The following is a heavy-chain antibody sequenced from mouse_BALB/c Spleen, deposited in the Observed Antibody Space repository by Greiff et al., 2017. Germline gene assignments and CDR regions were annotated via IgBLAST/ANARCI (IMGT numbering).Heavy chain of an antibody. V-gene: IGHV1-82*01. CDR2: IYPGDGDT. CDR3: ARRKSSDAMDY. J-gene: IGHJ4*01. Sequence: VQLQQSGPELVKPGASVKISCKASGYAFSSSWMNWVKQRPGQGLEWIGRIYPGDGDTNYNGKFKGKATLTADKSSSTAYMQLSSLTSVDSAVYFCARRKSSDAMDYWGQGTSVTVSS. CDR1: GYAFSSSW.